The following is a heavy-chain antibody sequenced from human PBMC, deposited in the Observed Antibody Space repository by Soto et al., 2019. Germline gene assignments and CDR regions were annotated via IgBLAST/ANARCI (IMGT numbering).Heavy chain of an antibody. J-gene: IGHJ4*02. CDR3: ARDGSYYGIDY. V-gene: IGHV4-4*07. CDR2: IYTSGST. Sequence: SETLSLTCTVSGGALSIYYWNWIRQPAGKGLEWIGRIYTSGSTNYNPSLKSRVTMSVDTSKSQFSLKLSSVTAADTAVYYCARDGSYYGIDYWGQGTLVTVSS. CDR1: GGALSIYY. D-gene: IGHD1-26*01.